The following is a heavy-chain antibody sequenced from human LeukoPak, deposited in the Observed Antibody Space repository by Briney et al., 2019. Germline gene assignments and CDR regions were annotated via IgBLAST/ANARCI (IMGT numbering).Heavy chain of an antibody. V-gene: IGHV4-34*01. Sequence: SETLSLTCAVYGDSFTGYYWSWIRQPPGRGLEWIGEINDRGVTYSDPSLKSRVTISRDTSKNQFSLKLSSVTAADTAVYYCARAVAGPRGDFDYWGQGTLVTVSS. CDR3: ARAVAGPRGDFDY. D-gene: IGHD6-19*01. CDR1: GDSFTGYY. J-gene: IGHJ4*02. CDR2: INDRGVT.